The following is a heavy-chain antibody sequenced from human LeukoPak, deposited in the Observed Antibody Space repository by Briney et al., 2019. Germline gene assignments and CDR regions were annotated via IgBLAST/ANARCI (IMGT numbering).Heavy chain of an antibody. CDR3: AEDYYGRDAFDI. CDR1: GYTFTGYY. CDR2: INPNSGGT. J-gene: IGHJ3*02. V-gene: IGHV1-2*02. D-gene: IGHD3-10*01. Sequence: GASVKVSCKASGYTFTGYYMHWARQAPGQGLEWMGWINPNSGGTNYAQKFQGRVTMTRDTSISTAYMELSRLRSDDTAVYYCAEDYYGRDAFDIWGQGTMVTVSS.